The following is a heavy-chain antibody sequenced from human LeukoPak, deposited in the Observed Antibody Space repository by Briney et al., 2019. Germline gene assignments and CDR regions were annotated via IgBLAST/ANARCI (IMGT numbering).Heavy chain of an antibody. CDR2: INHSGST. CDR3: ARADDYGDHY. D-gene: IGHD4-17*01. V-gene: IGHV4-34*01. Sequence: KTGGSLRLSCAASGFTFSSYAMSWVRQAPGKGLEWIGEINHSGSTNYNPSLKSRVTISVDTSKNQFSLKLSSVTAADTAVYYCARADDYGDHYWGQGTLVTVSS. J-gene: IGHJ4*02. CDR1: GFTFSSYA.